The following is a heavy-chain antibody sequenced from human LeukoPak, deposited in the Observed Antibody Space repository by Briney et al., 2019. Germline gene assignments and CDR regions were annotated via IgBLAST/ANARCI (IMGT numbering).Heavy chain of an antibody. Sequence: ASVKVSCKASGYTFTGYYMHWVRQAPGQGLEWMGWINPNSGGTNYAQKFQGRVTMTGDTSISTAYMELSRLRSDDTAVYYCARDRYYGSGSYTPPFQHWGQGTLVTVSS. CDR2: INPNSGGT. J-gene: IGHJ1*01. CDR3: ARDRYYGSGSYTPPFQH. D-gene: IGHD3-10*01. CDR1: GYTFTGYY. V-gene: IGHV1-2*02.